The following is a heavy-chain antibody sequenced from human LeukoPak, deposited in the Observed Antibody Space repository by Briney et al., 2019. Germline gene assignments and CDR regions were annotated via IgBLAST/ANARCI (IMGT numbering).Heavy chain of an antibody. J-gene: IGHJ4*02. V-gene: IGHV1-2*02. CDR1: GYIFTGYY. Sequence: ASVKVSCKASGYIFTGYYIHWVRQAPGQGLEWMGWINPNSGGTNYAQKFQGRVTMTRDTSITTAYMELSRLKYDDTAVYYCARDLAVVVAATQDDYWGQGTLVTVSS. CDR3: ARDLAVVVAATQDDY. CDR2: INPNSGGT. D-gene: IGHD2-15*01.